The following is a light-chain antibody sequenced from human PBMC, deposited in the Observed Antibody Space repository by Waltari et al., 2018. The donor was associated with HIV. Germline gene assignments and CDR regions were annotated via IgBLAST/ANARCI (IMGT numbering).Light chain of an antibody. J-gene: IGLJ1*01. Sequence: QSVLTQPPSASGTPGQRVTISCSGSSSNIGSKTVNWYQQLPGTAPKILIYYNNQRPSGVPDRFSGSKSGTAASLAISGLQAEDEADYYGAAWDRSLNGPVFGTGTKVTVL. CDR3: AAWDRSLNGPV. CDR1: SSNIGSKT. CDR2: YNN. V-gene: IGLV1-44*01.